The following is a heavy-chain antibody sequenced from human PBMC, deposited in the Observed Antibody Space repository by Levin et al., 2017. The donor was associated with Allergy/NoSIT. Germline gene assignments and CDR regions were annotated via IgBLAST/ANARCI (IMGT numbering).Heavy chain of an antibody. J-gene: IGHJ4*02. D-gene: IGHD6-13*01. V-gene: IGHV4-4*02. CDR1: GGSIRSSNW. CDR2: IYHSGST. CDR3: ARHDPGIAAAGYCDY. Sequence: SETLSLTCAVSGGSIRSSNWWRWVRQPPGKGLEWIGEIYHSGSTNYNPSLKSRVTISVDKSKNQFYLKLSSVTAADTAVYYCARHDPGIAAAGYCDYWGQGTLVTVSS.